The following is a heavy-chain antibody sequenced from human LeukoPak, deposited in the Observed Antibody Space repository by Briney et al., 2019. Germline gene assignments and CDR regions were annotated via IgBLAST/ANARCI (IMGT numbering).Heavy chain of an antibody. CDR1: GYSISSGYY. D-gene: IGHD3-22*01. CDR3: ARDPTQYDSSGPGSAFDI. CDR2: IYHSGST. Sequence: SETLSLTCTVSGYSISSGYYWGWIRQPPGKGLEWIGSIYHSGSTYYNPSLKSRVTISVDTSKNQFSLKLSSVTAADTAVYYCARDPTQYDSSGPGSAFDIWGQGTMVTVSS. V-gene: IGHV4-38-2*02. J-gene: IGHJ3*02.